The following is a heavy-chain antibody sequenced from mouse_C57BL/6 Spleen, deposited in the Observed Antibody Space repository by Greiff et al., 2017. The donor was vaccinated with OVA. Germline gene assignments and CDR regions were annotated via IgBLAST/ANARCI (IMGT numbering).Heavy chain of an antibody. Sequence: VHVKQPGAELVKPGASVKLSCKASGYTFTSYWMHWVKQRPGQGLEWIGMIHPNSGSTNYNEKFKSKATLTVDKSSSTAYMQLSSLTSEDSAVYYCARGDDYDYFDYWGQGTTLTVSS. CDR1: GYTFTSYW. CDR2: IHPNSGST. D-gene: IGHD2-4*01. V-gene: IGHV1-64*01. J-gene: IGHJ2*01. CDR3: ARGDDYDYFDY.